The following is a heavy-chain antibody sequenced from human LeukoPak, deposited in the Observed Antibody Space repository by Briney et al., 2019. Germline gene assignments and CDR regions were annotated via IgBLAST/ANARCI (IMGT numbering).Heavy chain of an antibody. D-gene: IGHD2-15*01. CDR1: GFTVSGTH. V-gene: IGHV3-53*01. CDR3: AKDEATSRGGLAS. J-gene: IGHJ4*02. Sequence: PGGSLRLSCAASGFTVSGTHMSWVRQAPGKGLEWVSAIYTGGSTYYADSVKGRFTISRDNSRNTLFLHMSSLRADDTAVYYCAKDEATSRGGLASWGQGTLVTVSS. CDR2: IYTGGST.